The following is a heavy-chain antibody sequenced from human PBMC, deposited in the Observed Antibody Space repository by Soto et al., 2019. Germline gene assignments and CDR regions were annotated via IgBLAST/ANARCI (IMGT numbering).Heavy chain of an antibody. Sequence: GSVKVSCKASGYTFTRYAMPWVRQAPGQRLEWMGWINAGNGNTKYSQKFQGRVTITRDTSASTAYMELSSLRSEDTAVYYCARDPDMLTGYYVGTFDYWGQGSLVTASS. CDR3: ARDPDMLTGYYVGTFDY. J-gene: IGHJ4*02. CDR2: INAGNGNT. V-gene: IGHV1-3*01. CDR1: GYTFTRYA. D-gene: IGHD3-9*01.